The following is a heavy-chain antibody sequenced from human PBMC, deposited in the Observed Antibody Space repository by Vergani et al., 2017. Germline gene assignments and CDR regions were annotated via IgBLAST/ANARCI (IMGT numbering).Heavy chain of an antibody. V-gene: IGHV3-48*01. CDR1: GFTFSSYS. Sequence: EVQLVESGGGLVQPGGSLRLSCAASGFTFSSYSMNWVRQAPGKGLEWVSYISSSSSTIYYADSVKGRFTISRDNAKNSLYLQMNSLRAEDTAVYYCASSYYDFWSGYAFDIWGQGTMVTVSS. CDR2: ISSSSSTI. CDR3: ASSYYDFWSGYAFDI. J-gene: IGHJ3*02. D-gene: IGHD3-3*01.